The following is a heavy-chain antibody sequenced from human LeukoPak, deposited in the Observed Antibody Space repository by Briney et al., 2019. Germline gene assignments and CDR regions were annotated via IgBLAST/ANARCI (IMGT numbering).Heavy chain of an antibody. D-gene: IGHD2-2*02. CDR3: AKDHLLCTSTSCYIDYFDS. Sequence: PGGSLRLSCETSGFTFTNYAMSWVSQPPAKGLEWLSAFTGRPGRTYYADSLRGRFTISRDTSKNTLFLEMSSLRVEDTAIYFCAKDHLLCTSTSCYIDYFDSWGQGTLVTVSS. CDR2: FTGRPGRT. J-gene: IGHJ4*02. V-gene: IGHV3-23*01. CDR1: GFTFTNYA.